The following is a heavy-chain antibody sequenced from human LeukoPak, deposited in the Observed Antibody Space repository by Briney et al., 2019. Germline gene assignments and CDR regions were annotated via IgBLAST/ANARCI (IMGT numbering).Heavy chain of an antibody. Sequence: SETLYLTCSVSRGSISRTSYSWGWIRQPPGKGLEWIGNIYYTGTAYHNPSLKSRVTISLDTSKSHFSLNLSSVTAADTAIYYCARLRFYYDSSGYNYFDYWGPGTLITVSS. CDR2: IYYTGTA. CDR1: RGSISRTSYS. J-gene: IGHJ4*02. CDR3: ARLRFYYDSSGYNYFDY. V-gene: IGHV4-39*07. D-gene: IGHD3-22*01.